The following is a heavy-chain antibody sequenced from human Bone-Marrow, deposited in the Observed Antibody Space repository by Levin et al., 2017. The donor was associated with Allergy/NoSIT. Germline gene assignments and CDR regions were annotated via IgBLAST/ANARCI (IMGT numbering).Heavy chain of an antibody. J-gene: IGHJ5*02. CDR2: IYYSGST. CDR1: GGSISSYY. Sequence: SQTLSLTCTVSGGSISSYYWSWIRQPPGKGLEWIGYIYYSGSTNYNPSLKSRVTISVDTSKNQFSLKLSSVTAADTAVYYCARHSQYGVSYNHWGQGTLVTVSS. CDR3: ARHSQYGVSYNH. D-gene: IGHD1-26*01. V-gene: IGHV4-59*08.